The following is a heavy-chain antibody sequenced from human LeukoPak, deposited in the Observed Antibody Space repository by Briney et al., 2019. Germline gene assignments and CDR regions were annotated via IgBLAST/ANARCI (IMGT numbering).Heavy chain of an antibody. CDR2: IIPILGIA. Sequence: ASVKVSCKASGGTFSSYAISWVRQAPGQGLEWMGRIIPILGIANYAQKFQGRVTITADKSTSTAYMELSSLRSEDTAVYYRARERDYYGMDVWGQGTTVTVSS. J-gene: IGHJ6*02. CDR3: ARERDYYGMDV. CDR1: GGTFSSYA. V-gene: IGHV1-69*04.